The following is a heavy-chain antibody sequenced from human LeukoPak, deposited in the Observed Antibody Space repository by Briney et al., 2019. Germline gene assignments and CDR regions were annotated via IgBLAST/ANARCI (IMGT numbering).Heavy chain of an antibody. J-gene: IGHJ4*02. D-gene: IGHD6-19*01. CDR1: GYTFTSYA. Sequence: GASVKVSCKASGYTFTSYAMHWVRQAPGQRLEWMGWINAGNGNTKYSQKFQGRVTITADKSTSTAYMELSSLRSEDTAVYYCARGYSSGWYGWGQGTLVTVSS. CDR3: ARGYSSGWYG. V-gene: IGHV1-3*01. CDR2: INAGNGNT.